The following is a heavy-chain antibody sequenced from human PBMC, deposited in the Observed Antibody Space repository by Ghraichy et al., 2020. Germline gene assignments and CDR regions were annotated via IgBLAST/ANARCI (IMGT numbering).Heavy chain of an antibody. J-gene: IGHJ3*02. D-gene: IGHD4-17*01. V-gene: IGHV5-10-1*01. CDR2: IDPRDSYT. Sequence: GESLNISCKSSGYAFTSYWISWVRQMPGKGLEWMGRIDPRDSYTKYSPSFQGHVTISADESITTAYLQWSTLKASDTAIYYCARAFTVTSAFDIWGQGTMVTVSS. CDR1: GYAFTSYW. CDR3: ARAFTVTSAFDI.